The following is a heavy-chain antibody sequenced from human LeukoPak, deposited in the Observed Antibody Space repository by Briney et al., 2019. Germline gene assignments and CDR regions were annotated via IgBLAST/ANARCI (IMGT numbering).Heavy chain of an antibody. V-gene: IGHV3-66*01. CDR3: ARDFMYNVNCAGC. D-gene: IGHD1-14*01. CDR2: IYTGGTT. J-gene: IGHJ4*02. CDR1: GFIVSSNA. Sequence: GGSLRLSCAASGFIVSSNAMTWVRQPPGKGLEWVSLIYTGGTTYYADSVKGGFIISRDNSKNTLYLQMNTLRAQDTAVCYCARDFMYNVNCAGCWGQGTLVTVFS.